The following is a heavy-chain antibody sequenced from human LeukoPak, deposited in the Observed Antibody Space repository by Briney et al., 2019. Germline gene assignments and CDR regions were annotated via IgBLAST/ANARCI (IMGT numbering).Heavy chain of an antibody. CDR1: GFTFDDYG. CDR2: INRNGDST. Sequence: PGGSLRLSCAASGFTFDDYGMSWVRQGPGKGLEWVSAINRNGDSTGYADSVKGRFTISRDNAKNSLYLQMNNLRAEDTAVYYCAREGFPPGVLLWGQGTLVTVSS. CDR3: AREGFPPGVLL. V-gene: IGHV3-20*04. D-gene: IGHD2-2*01. J-gene: IGHJ1*01.